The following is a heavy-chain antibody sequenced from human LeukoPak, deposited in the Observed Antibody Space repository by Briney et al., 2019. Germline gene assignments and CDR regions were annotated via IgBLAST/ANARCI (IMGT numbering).Heavy chain of an antibody. CDR2: VDPEDGET. D-gene: IGHD6-13*01. Sequence: GASVKVSCKASGYTFTDYYMHWVQQAPGKGLEWMGRVDPEDGETIYAEKFQGRVTITADTSTDTAYMELSSLRSEDTAVYYCASEYSSSWWRTTFSWVHHFDYWGQGTLVTVSS. CDR3: ASEYSSSWWRTTFSWVHHFDY. V-gene: IGHV1-69-2*01. J-gene: IGHJ4*02. CDR1: GYTFTDYY.